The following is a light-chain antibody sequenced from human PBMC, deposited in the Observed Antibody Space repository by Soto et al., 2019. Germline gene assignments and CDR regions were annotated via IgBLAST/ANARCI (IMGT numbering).Light chain of an antibody. J-gene: IGKJ2*01. V-gene: IGKV1-5*01. CDR3: QQYNSYSYT. Sequence: DIQMTQSPSTLSASVGDRVTLTCRASQTTSTWLAWYQQKPGKAPKLLIYGASSLQTGVPSRFSGSVSGTEFTLTISSLQPDDFATYYCQQYNSYSYTFGQGTKLEIK. CDR2: GAS. CDR1: QTTSTW.